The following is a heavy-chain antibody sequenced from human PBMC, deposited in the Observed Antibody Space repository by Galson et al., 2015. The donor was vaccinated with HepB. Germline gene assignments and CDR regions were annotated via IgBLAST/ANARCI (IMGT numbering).Heavy chain of an antibody. CDR2: INAGNGNT. CDR3: ARASKYDFWSGYRGPYYGMDV. Sequence: SVKVSCKASGYTFTSYAMHWVRQAPGQRLEWMGWINAGNGNTKYSQKFQGRVTITRDTSASTAYMELSSLRSEDTAVYYCARASKYDFWSGYRGPYYGMDVWGQGTTVTVSS. J-gene: IGHJ6*02. V-gene: IGHV1-3*01. D-gene: IGHD3-3*01. CDR1: GYTFTSYA.